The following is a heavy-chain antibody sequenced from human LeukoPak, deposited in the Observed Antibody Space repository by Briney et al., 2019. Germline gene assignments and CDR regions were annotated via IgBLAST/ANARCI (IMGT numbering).Heavy chain of an antibody. D-gene: IGHD2-15*01. Sequence: ASVKVSCKASGYTFTSYDINWVRQATGQGLEWMGWISAYNGNTNYAQKLQGRVTMTTDTSTSTAYMELRSLRSGDTAVYYCARDSVWVVVAARPGALDYWGQGTLVTVSS. V-gene: IGHV1-18*01. CDR3: ARDSVWVVVAARPGALDY. CDR2: ISAYNGNT. CDR1: GYTFTSYD. J-gene: IGHJ4*02.